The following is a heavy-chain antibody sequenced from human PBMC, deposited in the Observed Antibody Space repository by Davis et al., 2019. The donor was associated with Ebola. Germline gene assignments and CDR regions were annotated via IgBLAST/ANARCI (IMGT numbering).Heavy chain of an antibody. CDR2: ISYDGSNK. D-gene: IGHD3-3*01. Sequence: GESLKISCAASGFTFSSYGMHWVRQAPGKGLEWVAVISYDGSNKYYADSVKGRFTISRDNSKNTLYLQMNSLRVEDTAVYYCAKDGFYYYDFWSGPTSSGGMDVWGQGTTVTVSS. CDR3: AKDGFYYYDFWSGPTSSGGMDV. V-gene: IGHV3-30*18. J-gene: IGHJ6*02. CDR1: GFTFSSYG.